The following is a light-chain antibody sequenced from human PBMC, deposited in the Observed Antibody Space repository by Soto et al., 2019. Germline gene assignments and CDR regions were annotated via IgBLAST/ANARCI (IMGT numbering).Light chain of an antibody. J-gene: IGKJ1*01. CDR2: GAS. Sequence: EIVMMQSTATLSVSPGERATLSCRASQSVSSNLAWYQQKPGQAPRLLIYGASTRATGIPARFSGSGSGTEFTLTISSLQSEDFAVYYCQQYNNWPPWTFGQGTKVEIK. V-gene: IGKV3-15*01. CDR1: QSVSSN. CDR3: QQYNNWPPWT.